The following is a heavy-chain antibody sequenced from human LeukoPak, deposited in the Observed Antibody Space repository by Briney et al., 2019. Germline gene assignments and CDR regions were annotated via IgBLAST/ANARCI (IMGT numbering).Heavy chain of an antibody. D-gene: IGHD3-9*01. Sequence: PGGSLRLSCTASGFTFGDYAMSWVRQAPGKGLEWVGSIRSKAYGGTTEYAASVKGRFTISRDDSKSIAYLQMNSLKTEDTAVYYCTRDEELRYFDWLFNFDYWGQGTLVTVSS. CDR2: IRSKAYGGTT. CDR3: TRDEELRYFDWLFNFDY. J-gene: IGHJ4*02. V-gene: IGHV3-49*04. CDR1: GFTFGDYA.